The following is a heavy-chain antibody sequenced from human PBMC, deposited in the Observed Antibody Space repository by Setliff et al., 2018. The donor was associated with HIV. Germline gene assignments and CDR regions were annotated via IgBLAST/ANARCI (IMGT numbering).Heavy chain of an antibody. D-gene: IGHD3-10*01. CDR2: INPSGGST. Sequence: ASVKVSCKASGYTFTSYGISWVRQAPGQGLEWMGIINPSGGSTRYAQKFQGRVTFTRDTSASTAYMELSSLRSEDTAVYYCAREGKFRYYYYMDVWGKGTTVTVSS. J-gene: IGHJ6*03. CDR3: AREGKFRYYYYMDV. V-gene: IGHV1-46*01. CDR1: GYTFTSYG.